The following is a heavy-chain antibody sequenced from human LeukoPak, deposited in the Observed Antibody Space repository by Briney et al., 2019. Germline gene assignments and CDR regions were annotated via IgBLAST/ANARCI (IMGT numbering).Heavy chain of an antibody. V-gene: IGHV1-18*01. CDR2: ISAYNGNT. CDR1: GYTFTSYG. CDR3: ARDRKLGYCSGGSCYTTGPNDY. J-gene: IGHJ4*02. D-gene: IGHD2-15*01. Sequence: GASVKVSCKASGYTFTSYGISWVRQAPGQGLEWMGWISAYNGNTNYAQKLQGRVTMTTDTSTSRAYMELRSLRSDDTAVYYCARDRKLGYCSGGSCYTTGPNDYWGQGALVTVSS.